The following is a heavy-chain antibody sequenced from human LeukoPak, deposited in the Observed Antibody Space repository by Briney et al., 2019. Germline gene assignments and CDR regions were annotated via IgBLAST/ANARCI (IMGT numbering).Heavy chain of an antibody. CDR1: GGTFSSYA. D-gene: IGHD1-26*01. CDR2: IIPIFGTA. J-gene: IGHJ6*03. Sequence: SVKVSCKASGGTFSSYAISWVRQAPGQGLEWMGGIIPIFGTANYAQKFQGRVTITADESTSTAYMELSSLRSEDTAVYYCAAQGGGAVGATLDYYYYMDVWGKGSTVTVSS. CDR3: AAQGGGAVGATLDYYYYMDV. V-gene: IGHV1-69*13.